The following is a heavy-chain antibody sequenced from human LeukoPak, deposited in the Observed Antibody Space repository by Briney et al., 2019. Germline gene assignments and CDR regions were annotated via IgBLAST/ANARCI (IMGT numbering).Heavy chain of an antibody. V-gene: IGHV1-2*02. D-gene: IGHD4-17*01. CDR2: INPNSGGT. CDR1: GYTFTGYY. J-gene: IGHJ6*02. Sequence: ASVKVSCKASGYTFTGYYMHWVRQAPGQGLEWMGWINPNSGGTNYAQKFQGRVTMTRDTSISTAYMELSRLRSDDTAVYYCTRDDYGDYAAGYYGMDVWGRGTTVTVSS. CDR3: TRDDYGDYAAGYYGMDV.